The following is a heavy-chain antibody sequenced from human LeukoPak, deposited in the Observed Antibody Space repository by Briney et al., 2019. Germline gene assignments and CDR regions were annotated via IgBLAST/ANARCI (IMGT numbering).Heavy chain of an antibody. J-gene: IGHJ5*02. CDR1: GGSIRSY. CDR3: ARVTSSGISP. D-gene: IGHD3-10*01. Sequence: SETLSLTCTVSGGSIRSYWSWIRQPAGKGLEWIGRIYTSGSTNYNPSLKSRVTISVDTSKNQFSLKLSSVTAADTAVYYCARVTSSGISPWGQGTLVTVSS. CDR2: IYTSGST. V-gene: IGHV4-4*07.